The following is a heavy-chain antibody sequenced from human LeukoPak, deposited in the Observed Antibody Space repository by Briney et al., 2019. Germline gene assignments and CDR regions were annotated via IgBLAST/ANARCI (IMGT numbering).Heavy chain of an antibody. V-gene: IGHV4-31*03. J-gene: IGHJ4*02. CDR1: GGSISSGGYY. Sequence: PSETPSLTCTVSGGSISSGGYYWSWIRQHPGKGLEWIGYIYYSGSTYYNPSLKSRVTISVDTSKNQFSLKLSSVTAADTAVYYCAGGGLVANFDYWGQGTLVTVSS. CDR3: AGGGLVANFDY. CDR2: IYYSGST. D-gene: IGHD5-12*01.